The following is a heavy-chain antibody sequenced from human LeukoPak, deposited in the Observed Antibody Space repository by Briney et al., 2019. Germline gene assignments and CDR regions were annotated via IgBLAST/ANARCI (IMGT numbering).Heavy chain of an antibody. J-gene: IGHJ4*02. D-gene: IGHD1-26*01. CDR3: ASGVVGASLPYYFDY. Sequence: GGSLRLSCAASGLTFSDYYMSWIRQAPGKGLEWVSSISSSGSTIFHADSVKGRFTISRDNAKNSLYLQMNSLRAEDTAVYYCASGVVGASLPYYFDYWGQGTLVTVSS. V-gene: IGHV3-11*01. CDR1: GLTFSDYY. CDR2: ISSSGSTI.